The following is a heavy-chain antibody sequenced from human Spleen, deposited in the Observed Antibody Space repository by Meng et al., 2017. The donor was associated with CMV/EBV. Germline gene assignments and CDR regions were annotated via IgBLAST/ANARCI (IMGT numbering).Heavy chain of an antibody. CDR3: AKSIMITFGGSDY. CDR2: ITSNYI. CDR1: GFTFSSYT. V-gene: IGHV3-21*04. D-gene: IGHD3-16*01. Sequence: GGSLRLSCAASGFTFSSYTINWVRQAPGKGLEWVSSITSNYIYYADSVKGRFTISRDNSKNTLYLQMNSLRAEDTAVYYCAKSIMITFGGSDYWGQGTLVTVSS. J-gene: IGHJ4*02.